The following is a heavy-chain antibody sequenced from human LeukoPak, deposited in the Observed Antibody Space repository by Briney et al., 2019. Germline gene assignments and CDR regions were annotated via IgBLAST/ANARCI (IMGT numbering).Heavy chain of an antibody. CDR1: GYSISSGYY. D-gene: IGHD3-22*01. Sequence: SETLSLTCTVSGYSISSGYYWGWIRPPPGKGLEWIGSIYHSGSTYYNPSPKSRVTISVDTSKNQFSLKLSSVTAADTAAYYCARTYYYDSSGYYDYWGQGTLVTVSS. V-gene: IGHV4-38-2*02. J-gene: IGHJ4*02. CDR3: ARTYYYDSSGYYDY. CDR2: IYHSGST.